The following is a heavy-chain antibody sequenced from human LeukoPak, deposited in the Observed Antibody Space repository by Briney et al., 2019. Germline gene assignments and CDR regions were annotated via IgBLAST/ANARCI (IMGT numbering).Heavy chain of an antibody. CDR3: ARGLVVGGTGVWAFDI. Sequence: GGSLRLSCAASGFTVSNNYMSWVRQAPGKGLEWVSVTYKVGNTFYADFVKGRFTISRDNSKNTLYLQMNSLRAEDTALYYCARGLVVGGTGVWAFDIWGQGTMVTVSS. D-gene: IGHD1-26*01. V-gene: IGHV3-66*01. CDR1: GFTVSNNY. J-gene: IGHJ3*02. CDR2: TYKVGNT.